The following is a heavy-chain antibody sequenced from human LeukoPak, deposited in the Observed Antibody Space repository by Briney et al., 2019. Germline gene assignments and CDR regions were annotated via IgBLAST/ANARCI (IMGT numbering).Heavy chain of an antibody. CDR3: AKDPHYYGSGSYYKAVDY. Sequence: GGSLRLSCAASGFTFSSYGIHWVRQAPGKGLEWVAFIRYDGSDKYYADSVKGRFTISRDNPKNTLYLQMNSLRAEDTAVYYCAKDPHYYGSGSYYKAVDYWGQGTLVTVSS. CDR2: IRYDGSDK. V-gene: IGHV3-30*02. J-gene: IGHJ4*02. CDR1: GFTFSSYG. D-gene: IGHD3-10*01.